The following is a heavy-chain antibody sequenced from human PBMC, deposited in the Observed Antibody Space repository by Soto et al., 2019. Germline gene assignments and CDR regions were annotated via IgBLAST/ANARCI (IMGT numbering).Heavy chain of an antibody. CDR3: ASRGGTIFGVVPFDVPYYGMDV. V-gene: IGHV3-74*01. Sequence: QPGGSLRLSCAASGFTFSSYWMHWVRQAPGKGLVWVSRINSDGSSTSYADSVKGRFTISRDNAKNTPYLQMNSLRAEDTAVYYCASRGGTIFGVVPFDVPYYGMDVWGQGTTVTVSS. CDR2: INSDGSST. D-gene: IGHD3-3*01. CDR1: GFTFSSYW. J-gene: IGHJ6*02.